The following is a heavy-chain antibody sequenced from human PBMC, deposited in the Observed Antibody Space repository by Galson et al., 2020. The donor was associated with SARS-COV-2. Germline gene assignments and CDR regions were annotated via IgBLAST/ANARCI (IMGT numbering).Heavy chain of an antibody. Sequence: ASVKVSCKASGYTFTSYGIGWVRQAPGQGLEWMGWISAYNGNTNYAQKLQGRVTMTTDTSTSTAYMELRSLRSDDTAVYYCARAGITGTVYYYYYYMDVWGKVTTVTVSS. D-gene: IGHD1-20*01. CDR3: ARAGITGTVYYYYYYMDV. J-gene: IGHJ6*03. V-gene: IGHV1-18*01. CDR1: GYTFTSYG. CDR2: ISAYNGNT.